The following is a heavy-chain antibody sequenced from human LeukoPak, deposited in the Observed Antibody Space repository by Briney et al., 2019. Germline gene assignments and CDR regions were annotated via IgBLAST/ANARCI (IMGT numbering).Heavy chain of an antibody. CDR3: ARDPGGDYFDY. CDR1: GLTFSSYS. J-gene: IGHJ4*02. V-gene: IGHV3-21*01. CDR2: ISSSSSYI. Sequence: GGSLRLSCAASGLTFSSYSMNWVRQAPGKGLEWVSSISSSSSYIYYADSVKGRFTISRDNAKNSLYLQMNSLRAEDTAVYYCARDPGGDYFDYWGQGTLVTVSS. D-gene: IGHD3-10*01.